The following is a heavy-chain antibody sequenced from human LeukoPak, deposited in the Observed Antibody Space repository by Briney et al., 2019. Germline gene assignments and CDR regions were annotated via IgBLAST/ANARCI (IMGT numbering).Heavy chain of an antibody. D-gene: IGHD3-10*01. CDR1: GYTFTGYY. CDR3: ARVPSTARKLLWFGEPRGGNWFDP. CDR2: INPNSGGT. J-gene: IGHJ5*02. Sequence: ASVKVSCKASGYTFTGYYMHWVRQAPGQGLEWMGWINPNSGGTNYAQKFQGRVTMARDTSISTAYMELSRLRYDDTAVYYCARVPSTARKLLWFGEPRGGNWFDPWGQGTLVTVSS. V-gene: IGHV1-2*02.